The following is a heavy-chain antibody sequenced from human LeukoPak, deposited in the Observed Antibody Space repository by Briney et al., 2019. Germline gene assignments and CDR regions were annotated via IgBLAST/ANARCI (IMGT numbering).Heavy chain of an antibody. J-gene: IGHJ4*02. Sequence: GRSLRLSCAASGFTFSSYGMHWVRQAPGKGLEWVAVIWYDGSNKYYADSVKGRFTISRDNSKNTLYLQMNSLRAEDTAVYYCARDLKFPEQQLTSPFDYWGQGTLVTVSS. D-gene: IGHD6-13*01. CDR3: ARDLKFPEQQLTSPFDY. CDR2: IWYDGSNK. V-gene: IGHV3-33*01. CDR1: GFTFSSYG.